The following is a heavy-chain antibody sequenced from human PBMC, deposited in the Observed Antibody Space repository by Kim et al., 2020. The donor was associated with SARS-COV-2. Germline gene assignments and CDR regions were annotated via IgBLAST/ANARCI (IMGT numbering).Heavy chain of an antibody. CDR3: AKRLATVASPIDY. J-gene: IGHJ4*02. V-gene: IGHV3-23*01. D-gene: IGHD3-16*01. Sequence: YADTGKSRFTITKDNSKNTLYLQRNSLGADDTAVYYCAKRLATVASPIDYWGQGTLVTVSS.